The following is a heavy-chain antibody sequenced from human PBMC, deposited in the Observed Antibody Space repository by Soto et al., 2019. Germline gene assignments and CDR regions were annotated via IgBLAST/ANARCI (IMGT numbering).Heavy chain of an antibody. CDR3: ARETYGDYVGYFDP. Sequence: SETLSLTCTVSGGSMSSYYCSWIRQPPGKGLEWIGYIYYSGSTNYNPSLKSRVTISVDTSKNQFSLKLSSVTAADTAVYYCARETYGDYVGYFDPWVQGILVTAPQ. CDR2: IYYSGST. V-gene: IGHV4-59*01. J-gene: IGHJ4*02. D-gene: IGHD4-17*01. CDR1: GGSMSSYY.